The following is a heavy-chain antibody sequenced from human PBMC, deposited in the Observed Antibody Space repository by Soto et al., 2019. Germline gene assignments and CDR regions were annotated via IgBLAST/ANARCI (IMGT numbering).Heavy chain of an antibody. Sequence: SETLSLTCAVYGGSFSGYYWSWIRQPPGKGLEWIGEINHSGSTNYNPSLKSRVTISVDTSKNQFSLKLSSVTAADTAVYYCARLPYSSSSGFDYWGQGTLVTVSS. CDR1: GGSFSGYY. D-gene: IGHD6-6*01. CDR3: ARLPYSSSSGFDY. CDR2: INHSGST. V-gene: IGHV4-34*01. J-gene: IGHJ4*02.